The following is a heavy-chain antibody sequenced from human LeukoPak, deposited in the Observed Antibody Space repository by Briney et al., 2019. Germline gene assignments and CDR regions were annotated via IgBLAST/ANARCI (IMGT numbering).Heavy chain of an antibody. J-gene: IGHJ5*02. CDR2: IYYSGCT. CDR3: AIWRGLGYCSSTSCFRFDP. CDR1: GGSISSYY. D-gene: IGHD2-2*01. V-gene: IGHV4-59*01. Sequence: SETLSLTCTVSGGSISSYYWSWIRQPPGKGLEWIGYIYYSGCTNYNPSLKSRVTISVDTSKNQFSLKLSSVTAADTAVYYCAIWRGLGYCSSTSCFRFDPWGQGTLVTVSS.